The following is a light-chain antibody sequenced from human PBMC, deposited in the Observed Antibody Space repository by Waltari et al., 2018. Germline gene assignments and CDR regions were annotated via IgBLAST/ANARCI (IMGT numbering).Light chain of an antibody. CDR1: SSNIRAGYD. Sequence: QSVLTQPPSVSGAPGQRVTISCTGSSSNIRAGYDVHWYQQPPGTAPKLLIYGNSNRPSGVPDRFSGSKSGTSASLAITGLQAEDEADYYCQSYDSSLSGSSVVFGGGTKLTVL. V-gene: IGLV1-40*01. J-gene: IGLJ2*01. CDR3: QSYDSSLSGSSVV. CDR2: GNS.